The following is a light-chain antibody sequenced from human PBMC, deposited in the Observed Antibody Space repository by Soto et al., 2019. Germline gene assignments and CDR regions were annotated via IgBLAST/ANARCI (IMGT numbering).Light chain of an antibody. CDR1: QGIRND. J-gene: IGKJ1*01. Sequence: DIQMTQSPSSLSASVGVRVTITFLASQGIRNDLGWLQQKPGRAPKRLIYTASNLQSGVPSRFSGSRSGPDFTLTISSLQPEDFATYYCQQSYSSPPKFGQGTKVDIK. V-gene: IGKV1-39*01. CDR3: QQSYSSPPK. CDR2: TAS.